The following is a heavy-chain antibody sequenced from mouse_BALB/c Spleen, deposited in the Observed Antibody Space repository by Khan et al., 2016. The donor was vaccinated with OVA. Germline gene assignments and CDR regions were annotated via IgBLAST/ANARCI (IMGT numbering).Heavy chain of an antibody. CDR2: INTYTGEP. V-gene: IGHV9-1*02. CDR3: ARISSYWYSDV. D-gene: IGHD6-2*01. Sequence: QIQLVQSGPELKKPGETVKISCKASGYTFTNYGMNWVKQAPGKGLKWMGWINTYTGEPTYADDFKGRVVFSLETSASTAYLQISNLKNEDMTTYFCARISSYWYSDVWGAGTTVTVSS. CDR1: GYTFTNYG. J-gene: IGHJ1*01.